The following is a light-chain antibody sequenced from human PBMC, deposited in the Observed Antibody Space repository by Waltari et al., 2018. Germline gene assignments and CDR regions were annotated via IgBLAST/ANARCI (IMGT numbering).Light chain of an antibody. V-gene: IGKV3-15*01. CDR2: GSS. CDR1: QSISSD. CDR3: QQYNNWPT. Sequence: EIVMTQPPATLSVSPGERATLSCRASQSISSDLAWYQHKPGQAPRLLIYGSSTRATGIPARFSGSGSGTEFTLTISSLQSEDFAVYYCQQYNNWPTFGQGTKLEIK. J-gene: IGKJ2*01.